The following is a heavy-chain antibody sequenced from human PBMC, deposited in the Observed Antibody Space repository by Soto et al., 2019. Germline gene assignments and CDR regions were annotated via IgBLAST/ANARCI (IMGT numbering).Heavy chain of an antibody. CDR1: GFTFSSYA. Sequence: HPGGSLRLSCAASGFTFSSYAMSWVRQAPGKGLEWVSAISGSGGSTYYADSVKGRFTISRDNSKNTLYLQMNSLRAEDTAVYYCAKVAGPYYYYGMDVWGQGTTVTVSS. V-gene: IGHV3-23*01. CDR3: AKVAGPYYYYGMDV. CDR2: ISGSGGST. J-gene: IGHJ6*02.